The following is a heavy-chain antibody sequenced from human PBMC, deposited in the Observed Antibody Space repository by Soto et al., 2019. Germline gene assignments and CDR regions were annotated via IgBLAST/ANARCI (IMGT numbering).Heavy chain of an antibody. V-gene: IGHV4-61*01. D-gene: IGHD2-15*01. J-gene: IGHJ5*02. CDR3: ASALYCSGGSCSFDP. CDR2: IYYSGST. CDR1: GGSVSSGSYY. Sequence: SETLSPTCTVSGGSVSSGSYYWSWIRQPPGKGLEWIGYIYYSGSTNYNPSLKSRVTISVDTSKNQFSLKLSSVTAADTAVYYCASALYCSGGSCSFDPWGQGTLVTVSS.